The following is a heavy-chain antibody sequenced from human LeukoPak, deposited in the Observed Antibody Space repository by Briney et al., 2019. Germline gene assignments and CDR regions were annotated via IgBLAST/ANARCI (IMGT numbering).Heavy chain of an antibody. J-gene: IGHJ4*02. CDR1: GFTFSNAW. CDR2: IKSKPDGGTI. D-gene: IGHD3-22*01. V-gene: IGHV3-15*07. CDR3: STGGYYFDY. Sequence: GGSLRLSCAASGFTFSNAWMNWVRQAPGRGLEWVGRIKSKPDGGTIGYAAPVKGRFTISRDDSKSTFYLQMNTLKTEDTAVYYCSTGGYYFDYWGQGTLVTVSS.